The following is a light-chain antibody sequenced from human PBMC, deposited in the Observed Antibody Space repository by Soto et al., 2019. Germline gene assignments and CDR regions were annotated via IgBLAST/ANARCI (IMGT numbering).Light chain of an antibody. V-gene: IGKV1-33*01. CDR1: QDISNY. J-gene: IGKJ4*01. CDR2: DAS. CDR3: QQYDNLLLT. Sequence: DTQMTQSPPSLSASVGDRVTITCQASQDISNYLNWYQQKPGKAPKLLIYDASNLETGVPSRFSGSGSGTDFTFTISSLQPEDIATYYCQQYDNLLLTFGGGTKVDIK.